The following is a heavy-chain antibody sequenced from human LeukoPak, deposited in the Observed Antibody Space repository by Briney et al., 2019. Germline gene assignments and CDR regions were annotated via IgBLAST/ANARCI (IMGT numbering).Heavy chain of an antibody. CDR3: ARGTDSLIIKTSTSAYDI. V-gene: IGHV4-38-2*02. CDR1: GYSISSGYY. CDR2: IYYSGST. Sequence: PSETLSLTCSVSGYSISSGYYWAWIRQPPGKGLEWSASIYYSGSTYYNSSLKSRVTISADTSKNQFSLKLTSVPAADTAVYYCARGTDSLIIKTSTSAYDIWGHGTMVTVSS. D-gene: IGHD1-1*01. J-gene: IGHJ3*02.